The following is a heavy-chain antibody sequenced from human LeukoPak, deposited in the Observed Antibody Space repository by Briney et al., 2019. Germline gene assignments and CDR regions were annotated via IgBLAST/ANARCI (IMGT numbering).Heavy chain of an antibody. CDR3: AREAPGEGGTYYGHFDY. Sequence: SETLSLTCTVSGGSIGTYYWSWIRQPPGKGLEWIGYTHVSGNTKQNPALKSRVTLSVDTSKNQFSLKLSSVAAADTAVYYCAREAPGEGGTYYGHFDYWGQGTLVTVSS. CDR2: THVSGNT. V-gene: IGHV4-4*08. CDR1: GGSIGTYY. J-gene: IGHJ4*02. D-gene: IGHD1-26*01.